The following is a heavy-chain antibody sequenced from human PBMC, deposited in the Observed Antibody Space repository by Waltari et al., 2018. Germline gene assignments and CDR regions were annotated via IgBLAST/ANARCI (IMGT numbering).Heavy chain of an antibody. V-gene: IGHV3-7*01. J-gene: IGHJ5*02. CDR2: IKKDGSEI. Sequence: DVQLVESGGGLVQPGGSLRLSCVVSGFDFSNCWMIWARQAPGKGLEWVANIKKDGSEIHYVDSVKGRFTISRDNAKKSVYLQMNSLRVEDTAVYFCVRVGEENSNSQYRWFDAWGQGSLVTVSS. D-gene: IGHD3-16*02. CDR3: VRVGEENSNSQYRWFDA. CDR1: GFDFSNCW.